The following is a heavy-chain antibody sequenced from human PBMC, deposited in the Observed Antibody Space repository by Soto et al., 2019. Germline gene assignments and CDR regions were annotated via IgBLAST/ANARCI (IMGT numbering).Heavy chain of an antibody. Sequence: GGSLRLSCAASGFTFSSYSMNWVRQAPGKGLEWVSVIYSGGSTYYADSVKGRFTISRDNAKNTLYLQMNSLRAEDTAVYYCARTLGYCSGGSCYSDHLPFDYWGQGTLVTVSS. J-gene: IGHJ4*02. V-gene: IGHV3-66*01. CDR2: IYSGGST. D-gene: IGHD2-15*01. CDR1: GFTFSSYS. CDR3: ARTLGYCSGGSCYSDHLPFDY.